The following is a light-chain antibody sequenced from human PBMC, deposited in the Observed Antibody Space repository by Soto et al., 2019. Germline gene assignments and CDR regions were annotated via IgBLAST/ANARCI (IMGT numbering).Light chain of an antibody. CDR3: QQDNSWPWT. J-gene: IGKJ1*01. V-gene: IGKV3-15*01. CDR2: GAS. Sequence: ITQAPAIFLASPPDRATVSCRASQSLNSNLAWYQQKPGQAPRLLIIGASERVTTIPARFSGSGSGTEFTLSIRSLQSDDFAVYCCQQDNSWPWTFGQGTKVDIK. CDR1: QSLNSN.